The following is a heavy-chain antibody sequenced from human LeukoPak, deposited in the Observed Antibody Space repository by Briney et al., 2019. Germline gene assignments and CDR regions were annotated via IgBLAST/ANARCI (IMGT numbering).Heavy chain of an antibody. D-gene: IGHD3-10*01. V-gene: IGHV3-30-3*01. CDR2: ISYDGSNK. J-gene: IGHJ3*02. Sequence: GGSLRLSCAASGFTFSSYAMHWVRQAPGKGLEWVAVISYDGSNKYYADSVKGRFTISRDNSKNTLYLQMSSLRAEDTAVYYCAREGDPGAFDIWGQGTMVTVSS. CDR3: AREGDPGAFDI. CDR1: GFTFSSYA.